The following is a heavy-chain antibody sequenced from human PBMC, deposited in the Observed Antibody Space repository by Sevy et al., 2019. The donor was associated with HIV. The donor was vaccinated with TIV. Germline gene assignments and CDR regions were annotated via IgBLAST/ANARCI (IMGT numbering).Heavy chain of an antibody. J-gene: IGHJ4*02. CDR3: ARGAAAGTFDY. CDR1: GFTFSSYW. V-gene: IGHV3-74*01. CDR2: VNSDGSST. D-gene: IGHD6-13*01. Sequence: GESLKISCAASGFTFSSYWMHWVRQAPGKGLVWVSRVNSDGSSTSDADSVKGRFTISRDNAKNTLYLQMNSLRAEDTAVYYCARGAAAGTFDYWGQGTLVTVSS.